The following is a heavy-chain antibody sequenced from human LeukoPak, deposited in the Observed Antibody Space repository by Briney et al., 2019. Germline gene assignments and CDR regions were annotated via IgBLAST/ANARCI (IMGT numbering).Heavy chain of an antibody. V-gene: IGHV1-18*01. CDR1: GYTFNSYG. Sequence: ASVKVSCKASGYTFNSYGINWVRQAPGQGLEWMGWISAYNGNTNYAQRLQGRVTMTTDTSTSTAYMELRSLRSDDTAVYYCARDFDQYSGRFGGFGHDFWGQGTLVTVSS. D-gene: IGHD1-26*01. CDR2: ISAYNGNT. CDR3: ARDFDQYSGRFGGFGHDF. J-gene: IGHJ4*02.